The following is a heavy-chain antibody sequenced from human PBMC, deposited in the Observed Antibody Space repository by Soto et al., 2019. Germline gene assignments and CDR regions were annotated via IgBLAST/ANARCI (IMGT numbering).Heavy chain of an antibody. CDR2: IYYSGST. CDR1: GGSISSGDYY. Sequence: SETLSLTCTVSGGSISSGDYYWSWIRQPPGKGLEWIGYIYYSGSTYYNPSLKSRVTISVDTSKNQFSLKLSSVTAADTAVYYCARLTWFGELFDYWGQGTLVTVSS. J-gene: IGHJ4*02. D-gene: IGHD3-10*01. CDR3: ARLTWFGELFDY. V-gene: IGHV4-30-4*02.